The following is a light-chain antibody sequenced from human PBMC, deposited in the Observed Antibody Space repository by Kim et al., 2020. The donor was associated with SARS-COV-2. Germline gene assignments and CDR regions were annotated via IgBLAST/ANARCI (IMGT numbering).Light chain of an antibody. J-gene: IGLJ1*01. CDR2: RDS. Sequence: SYELTQPLSVSVALGQTARITCGGNNIGSKNVHWYQQKPGQAPVLVIYRDSNRPSGIPERFSGSNSGNTATLTISRAQAGDEADYYCQVWDSGTAVFGTGAKAIV. V-gene: IGLV3-9*01. CDR1: NIGSKN. CDR3: QVWDSGTAV.